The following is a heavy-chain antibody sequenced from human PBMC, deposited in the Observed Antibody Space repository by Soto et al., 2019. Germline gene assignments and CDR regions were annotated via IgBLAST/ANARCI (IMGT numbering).Heavy chain of an antibody. Sequence: QVQLQQWGAGLLKPSETMSLTCAVSGGSFSGYFWSWIRQPPGKGLEWIGEINHSGSTYYNPSLGXRXTCXVDTSRSQFSLKLRSVTAADTAVYFCTRGRGFGHFTPPFDYWGQGTLVTVSS. CDR3: TRGRGFGHFTPPFDY. J-gene: IGHJ4*02. CDR1: GGSFSGYF. V-gene: IGHV4-34*01. D-gene: IGHD3-10*01. CDR2: INHSGST.